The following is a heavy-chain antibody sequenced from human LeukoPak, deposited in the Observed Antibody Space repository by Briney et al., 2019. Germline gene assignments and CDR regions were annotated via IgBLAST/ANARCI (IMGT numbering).Heavy chain of an antibody. J-gene: IGHJ3*02. CDR2: ISYDGSNK. CDR3: ANTLKEWLVLDAFDI. CDR1: GFTFSSYG. V-gene: IGHV3-30*18. D-gene: IGHD6-19*01. Sequence: QPGGSLRLSCAASGFTFSSYGMHWVRQAPGKGLEWVAVISYDGSNKYYADSVKGRFTISRDNSKNTLYLQMNSLRAEDTAVYYCANTLKEWLVLDAFDIWGQGTMVTVSS.